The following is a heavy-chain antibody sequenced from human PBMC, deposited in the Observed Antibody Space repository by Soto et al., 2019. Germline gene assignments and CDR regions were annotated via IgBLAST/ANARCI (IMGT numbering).Heavy chain of an antibody. J-gene: IGHJ5*02. CDR3: ARGRGMEDIVVVKVLFDP. Sequence: GASVKVSCKASGYAFTSYGISWVRQAPGQGLEWMGWISAYNDNTNYAQKFQGRITMTTDPSTSTAYMELRSLRSDDTAMYYCARGRGMEDIVVVKVLFDPWGQGTLVTVSS. D-gene: IGHD2-2*01. CDR1: GYAFTSYG. CDR2: ISAYNDNT. V-gene: IGHV1-18*01.